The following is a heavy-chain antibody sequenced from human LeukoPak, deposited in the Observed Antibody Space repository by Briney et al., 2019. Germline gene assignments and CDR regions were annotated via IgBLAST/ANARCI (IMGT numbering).Heavy chain of an antibody. CDR1: GFTFSSYS. D-gene: IGHD2-15*01. Sequence: GGSLRLSCAASGFTFSSYSMNWVRQAPGKGLEWVSSISSSSSYIYYADSVKGRFTISRDNAKNSLYLQMNSLSAEDTAVYYCARDGGGGYCSGGSCYSYYYMDVWGKGTTVTVSS. V-gene: IGHV3-21*01. J-gene: IGHJ6*03. CDR2: ISSSSSYI. CDR3: ARDGGGGYCSGGSCYSYYYMDV.